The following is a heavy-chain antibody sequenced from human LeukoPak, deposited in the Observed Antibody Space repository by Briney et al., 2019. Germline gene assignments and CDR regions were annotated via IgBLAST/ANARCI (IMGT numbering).Heavy chain of an antibody. Sequence: ASVKVSCKASGYTFTSYFMHWERQAPGQGLEWMGIINPSGGSTTYAQKFQGRVTMTRDTSTSTVYMELSGLTSEDTAVYYCARCLGELSLPSFWFDPWGHGTLVTVSS. CDR2: INPSGGST. CDR3: ARCLGELSLPSFWFDP. D-gene: IGHD3-16*02. CDR1: GYTFTSYF. V-gene: IGHV1-46*01. J-gene: IGHJ5*02.